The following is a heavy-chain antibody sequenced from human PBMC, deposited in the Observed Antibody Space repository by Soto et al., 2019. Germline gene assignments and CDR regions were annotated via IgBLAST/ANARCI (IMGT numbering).Heavy chain of an antibody. Sequence: SETLSLTCAVYGGSFSGYYWSWIRQPPGKGLEWIGEINNSGSTNYNPSLKSRVTISVDTSKNHFSLRMSSVTAADTAVYYCARESDSGSYYFDYWGRGTLVTVSS. CDR2: INNSGST. V-gene: IGHV4-34*01. CDR3: ARESDSGSYYFDY. CDR1: GGSFSGYY. D-gene: IGHD3-10*01. J-gene: IGHJ4*02.